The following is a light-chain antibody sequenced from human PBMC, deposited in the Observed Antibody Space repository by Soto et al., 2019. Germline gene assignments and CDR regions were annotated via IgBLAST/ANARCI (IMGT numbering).Light chain of an antibody. V-gene: IGKV3-20*01. CDR2: GTS. CDR3: QQYGSSGT. J-gene: IGKJ1*01. CDR1: QSVSSSY. Sequence: IVLTQSPGTLSLSPGEGATLSCRASQSVSSSYLAWYQQKPGQAPSLLIYGTSSRATGIPDRFSGSGSGTDFTLTISRLEPEDFAVYYCQQYGSSGTVGQGTKVDIK.